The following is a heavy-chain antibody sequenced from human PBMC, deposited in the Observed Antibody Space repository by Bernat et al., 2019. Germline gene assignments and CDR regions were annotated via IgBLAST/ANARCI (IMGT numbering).Heavy chain of an antibody. CDR1: GGSISSSSYY. CDR3: ASIPVYSSSPYYYYYYMDV. Sequence: QLQLQESGPGLVKPSETLSLTCTVSGGSISSSSYYWGWIRQPPGKGLEWIGSIYYSGSTYYNPSLKSRVTISVDTSKNQFSLKLSCVTAADTAVYYCASIPVYSSSPYYYYYYMDVWGKGTTVTVSS. CDR2: IYYSGST. V-gene: IGHV4-39*01. J-gene: IGHJ6*03. D-gene: IGHD6-6*01.